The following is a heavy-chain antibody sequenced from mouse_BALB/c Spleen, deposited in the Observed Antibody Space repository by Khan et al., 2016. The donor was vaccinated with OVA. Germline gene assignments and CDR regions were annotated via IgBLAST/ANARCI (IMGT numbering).Heavy chain of an antibody. CDR1: GYTFINYW. J-gene: IGHJ2*01. CDR2: INPSTGYT. V-gene: IGHV1-7*01. Sequence: QVQLKESGAELAKPGASVKMSCTASGYTFINYWILWIKQRPGQGLEWIGYINPSTGYTEYNQNFKDKATLTADISSSTAYMQLSSLTSEDSAVYYCARRGRRWDFDYWGQGTTLTVSS. D-gene: IGHD1-1*01. CDR3: ARRGRRWDFDY.